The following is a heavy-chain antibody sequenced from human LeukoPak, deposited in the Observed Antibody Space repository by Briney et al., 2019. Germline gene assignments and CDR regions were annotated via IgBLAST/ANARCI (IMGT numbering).Heavy chain of an antibody. J-gene: IGHJ5*01. D-gene: IGHD6-19*01. Sequence: GESLQISCQGSGSHFTTYWIGWVRQLPGKGLEWMGIIYPVDSKTRYSPSFQGQVTISADKSISTAYLQWSSLSDTDTAMYYCARHSSVAGTSGCFDSWGQGTLVTVSS. V-gene: IGHV5-51*01. CDR3: ARHSSVAGTSGCFDS. CDR2: IYPVDSKT. CDR1: GSHFTTYW.